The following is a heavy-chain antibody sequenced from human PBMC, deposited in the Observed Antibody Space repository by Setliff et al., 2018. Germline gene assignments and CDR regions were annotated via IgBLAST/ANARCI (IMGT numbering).Heavy chain of an antibody. J-gene: IGHJ4*02. Sequence: NPSETLSLTCAVSGVSINSLTWWSWVRQTPGKGFEWIGEIYHDGNSNFAPSVHYSPSLKSRAIMSIDKSKNQFSLNLSSVTAADTAVYSCARGGGRYHAASWGQGTRVTVSS. CDR1: GVSINSLTW. D-gene: IGHD1-26*01. V-gene: IGHV4-4*02. CDR3: ARGGGRYHAAS. CDR2: IYHDGNS.